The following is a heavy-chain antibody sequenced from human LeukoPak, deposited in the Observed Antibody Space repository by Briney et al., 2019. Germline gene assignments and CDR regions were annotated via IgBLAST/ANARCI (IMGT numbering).Heavy chain of an antibody. V-gene: IGHV1-2*02. CDR3: AREESIKAYCRSTSCYPNWFDP. CDR1: GYTFTGYY. D-gene: IGHD2-2*01. J-gene: IGHJ5*02. Sequence: ASVKVSCKASGYTFTGYYMHWVRQAPGQGLEWMGWINPNSGGTNYAQEFQGRVTMTRDTSISTAYMELSRLRSDDTAVYYCAREESIKAYCRSTSCYPNWFDPWGQGTLVTVSS. CDR2: INPNSGGT.